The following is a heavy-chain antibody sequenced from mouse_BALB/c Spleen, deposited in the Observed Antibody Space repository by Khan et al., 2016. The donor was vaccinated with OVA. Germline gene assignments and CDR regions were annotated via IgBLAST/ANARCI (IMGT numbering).Heavy chain of an antibody. CDR3: ARSNGNYWFAY. J-gene: IGHJ3*01. D-gene: IGHD2-1*01. CDR2: INTYTGEP. CDR1: GYTFTNYG. Sequence: QIQLVQSGPELKKPGETVKISCKASGYTFTNYGMNWVKQAPGKGLKWMGWINTYTGEPTYDEDLKGRIAFSLETSASTAYLHINTLKYEATATYFCARSNGNYWFAYWGQGTLVTVSA. V-gene: IGHV9-3-1*01.